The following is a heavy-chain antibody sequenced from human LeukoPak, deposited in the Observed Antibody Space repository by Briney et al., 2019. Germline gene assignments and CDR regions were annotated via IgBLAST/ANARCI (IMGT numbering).Heavy chain of an antibody. CDR1: GFTFSSYE. J-gene: IGHJ3*02. D-gene: IGHD5-24*01. CDR3: ARGGGDGRSDAVDI. V-gene: IGHV3-48*03. Sequence: PGGSLRLSCAASGFTFSSYEMNWVCQAPGKGLEWLSYISSSAGTIYYADSVKGRFTISRDNAKNSLYLQMNSLRAEDTAVYYCARGGGDGRSDAVDIWGQGTMVTVSS. CDR2: ISSSAGTI.